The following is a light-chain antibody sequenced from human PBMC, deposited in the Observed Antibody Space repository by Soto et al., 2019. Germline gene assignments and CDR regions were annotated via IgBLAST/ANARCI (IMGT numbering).Light chain of an antibody. CDR1: GSVIAIFNL. J-gene: IGLJ3*02. CDR3: CSYAGSATWV. V-gene: IGLV2-23*01. CDR2: EGS. Sequence: QSALTQPASVSGSPGQSITISCTGTGSVIAIFNLVSWYQHHPGKAPKLMMYEGSKRPSGVSYRFSGSRSGNTASLTISGLQAEDEADYYCCSYAGSATWVFGGGTKLTVL.